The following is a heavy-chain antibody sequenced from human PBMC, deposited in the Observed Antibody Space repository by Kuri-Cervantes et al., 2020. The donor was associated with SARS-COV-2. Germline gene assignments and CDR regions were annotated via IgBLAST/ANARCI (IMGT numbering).Heavy chain of an antibody. V-gene: IGHV3-48*04. CDR3: ARAFGVTTIVYFDY. CDR2: ISSSGSTI. Sequence: GESLKISCAASGFTFSSYSMNWVRQAPGKGLEWVSYISSSGSTIYYADSVKGRFTISRDNAKNSLYLQMNSLRAEDTAVYYCARAFGVTTIVYFDYWGQGTLVTVSS. D-gene: IGHD4-11*01. J-gene: IGHJ4*02. CDR1: GFTFSSYS.